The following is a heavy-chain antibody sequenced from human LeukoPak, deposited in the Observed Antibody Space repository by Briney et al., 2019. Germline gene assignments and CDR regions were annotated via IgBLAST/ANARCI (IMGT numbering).Heavy chain of an antibody. V-gene: IGHV3-23*01. CDR1: GFTFSTYV. D-gene: IGHD5-24*01. CDR3: AKDLAERGGYIEGFDI. CDR2: ISASGAHT. J-gene: IGHJ3*02. Sequence: GGSLRLSCAASGFTFSTYVMNWVRQAPGKGLEWVAAISASGAHTYYADSVKGRFTISRDNSKNTLYLQMTSLRAEDTALYYCAKDLAERGGYIEGFDIWGQGTMVTVSS.